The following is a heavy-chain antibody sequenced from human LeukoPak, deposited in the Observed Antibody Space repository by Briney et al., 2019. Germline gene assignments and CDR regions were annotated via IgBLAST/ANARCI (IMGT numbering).Heavy chain of an antibody. J-gene: IGHJ4*02. Sequence: ASVKVSCKVSGYTLTELSMYWVRQAPGKGLEWMATFHPEDGETIYAQQFQGRVTISEDTSADTAYTQLTSLRSDDTAIYYCAAGIAVPSGFDYWGQGTLVTVSS. D-gene: IGHD6-19*01. V-gene: IGHV1-24*01. CDR1: GYTLTELS. CDR3: AAGIAVPSGFDY. CDR2: FHPEDGET.